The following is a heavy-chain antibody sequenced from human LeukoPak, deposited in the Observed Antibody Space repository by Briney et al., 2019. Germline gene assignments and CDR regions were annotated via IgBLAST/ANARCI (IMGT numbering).Heavy chain of an antibody. Sequence: PSETLSLTCTVSGGSISSYYWSWIRQPAGKGLEWIGRIYTSGSTNYNPSLKSRVTISGDTSKNQFSLKLNSVTAADTAVYFCSRDRTTITRGAFDIWGQGTMVTVSS. CDR1: GGSISSYY. CDR2: IYTSGST. D-gene: IGHD4-11*01. CDR3: SRDRTTITRGAFDI. V-gene: IGHV4-4*07. J-gene: IGHJ3*02.